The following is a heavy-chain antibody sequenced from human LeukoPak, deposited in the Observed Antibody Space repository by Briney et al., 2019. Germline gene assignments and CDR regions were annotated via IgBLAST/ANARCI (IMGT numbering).Heavy chain of an antibody. D-gene: IGHD6-19*01. J-gene: IGHJ6*02. CDR3: ARRAGVAVAGTWDYYYGMDV. V-gene: IGHV4-59*08. CDR1: GGSISSYY. Sequence: PSETLSLTCTVSGGSISSYYWSWIRQPPGKGLEWIGYIYYSGSTNYNPSLKSRVTISVDTSKNQFSLKLSSVAAADTAVYYCARRAGVAVAGTWDYYYGMDVWGQGTTVTVSS. CDR2: IYYSGST.